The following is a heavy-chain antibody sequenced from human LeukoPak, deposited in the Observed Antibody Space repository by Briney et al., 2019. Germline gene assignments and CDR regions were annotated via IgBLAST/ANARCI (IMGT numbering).Heavy chain of an antibody. D-gene: IGHD4-17*01. Sequence: SETLSLTCTVSGYSISYGYYWGWIRQPPGKGLEWIGSIYHSGSTYCNPSLKSRVTISVDTSKNQFSLKLSSVTAADTAVYYCARASHDYGDYSHFDYWGQGTLVTVSS. J-gene: IGHJ4*02. V-gene: IGHV4-38-2*02. CDR3: ARASHDYGDYSHFDY. CDR2: IYHSGST. CDR1: GYSISYGYY.